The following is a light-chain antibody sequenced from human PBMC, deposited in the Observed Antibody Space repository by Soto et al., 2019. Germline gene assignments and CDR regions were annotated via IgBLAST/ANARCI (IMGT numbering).Light chain of an antibody. CDR3: SSVTTRTTLV. J-gene: IGLJ2*01. Sequence: QSALTQPPSVSGSPGQSVTISCTGTSSDVGAYDHVSWYQQPPGTAPRVMIYDVTNRPSGVPDRFSGSKSGNTASLTISGLLPEDEADYYCSSVTTRTTLVFGGGTKLNVL. V-gene: IGLV2-18*02. CDR2: DVT. CDR1: SSDVGAYDH.